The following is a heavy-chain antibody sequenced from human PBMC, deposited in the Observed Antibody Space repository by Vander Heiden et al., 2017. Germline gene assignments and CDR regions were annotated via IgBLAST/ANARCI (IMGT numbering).Heavy chain of an antibody. V-gene: IGHV3-33*01. D-gene: IGHD3-22*01. Sequence: QVQLVESGGGVVQPGRSLRRSCAASGFTFSSYGMHWVRQAPGKGLEWVAVIWYDGSNKYYADSVKGRFTISRDNSKNTLYLQMNSLRAEDTAVYYCARDPNILYYYDSSGYLTWGQGTLVTVSS. CDR3: ARDPNILYYYDSSGYLT. J-gene: IGHJ5*02. CDR1: GFTFSSYG. CDR2: IWYDGSNK.